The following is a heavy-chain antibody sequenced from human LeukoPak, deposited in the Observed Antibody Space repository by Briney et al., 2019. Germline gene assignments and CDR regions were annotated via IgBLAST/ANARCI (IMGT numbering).Heavy chain of an antibody. CDR3: ATGPYNAFEM. CDR2: VKGDGIST. J-gene: IGHJ3*02. V-gene: IGHV3-74*01. CDR1: GFTFSDLW. D-gene: IGHD2-2*02. Sequence: PGEALRLSCASSGFTFSDLWMHWVRQAPGRGLVWVSRVKGDGISTLYAEFVEGLFTISRDNARNTLYLQMNSLRADDTALYYCATGPYNAFEMWGQGTMVTVSS.